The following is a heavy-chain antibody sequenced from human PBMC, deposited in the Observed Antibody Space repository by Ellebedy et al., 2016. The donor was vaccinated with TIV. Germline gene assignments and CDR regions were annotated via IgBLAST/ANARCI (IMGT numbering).Heavy chain of an antibody. D-gene: IGHD3-3*01. Sequence: GESLKISXAASGFTFSDYYMSWIRQAPGKGLEWVSYIISSGSTIFYADSLKGRSATYYADSVKGRFTISRDNAKNSLHLQMNSLRAEDTAIYFCARRNGGVFDLWGQGTLVTVSS. CDR1: GFTFSDYY. CDR2: IISSGSTIFYADSLKGRSAT. V-gene: IGHV3-11*01. CDR3: ARRNGGVFDL. J-gene: IGHJ4*02.